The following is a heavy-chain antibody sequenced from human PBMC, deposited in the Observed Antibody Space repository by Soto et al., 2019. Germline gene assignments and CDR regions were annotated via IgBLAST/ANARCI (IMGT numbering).Heavy chain of an antibody. CDR3: ARRIYVDTAMVTPRNYYYGMDV. Sequence: PGESLKISCKVSGYSFTSYWISWVRQMPGKGLEWMGRIDPSDSYTNYSPSFQGHVTISADKSISTAYLQWSSLKASDTAMYYCARRIYVDTAMVTPRNYYYGMDVWGQGTTVTVSS. D-gene: IGHD5-18*01. CDR2: IDPSDSYT. V-gene: IGHV5-10-1*01. J-gene: IGHJ6*02. CDR1: GYSFTSYW.